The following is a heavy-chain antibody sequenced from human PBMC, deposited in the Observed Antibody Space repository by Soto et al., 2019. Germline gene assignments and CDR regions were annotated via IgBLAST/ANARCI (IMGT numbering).Heavy chain of an antibody. Sequence: GASVKVSCKASGGTFSSYAISWVRQAPGQGLEWMGGIIPIFGTANYAQKFQGRVTITADESTSTAYMELSSLRSEDTAVYYCARESGQQLVFNWFDPWGQGTLVTVSS. V-gene: IGHV1-69*13. D-gene: IGHD6-13*01. CDR2: IIPIFGTA. CDR1: GGTFSSYA. CDR3: ARESGQQLVFNWFDP. J-gene: IGHJ5*02.